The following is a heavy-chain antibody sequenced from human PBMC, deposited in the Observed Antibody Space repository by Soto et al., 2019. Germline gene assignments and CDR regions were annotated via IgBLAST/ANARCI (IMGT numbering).Heavy chain of an antibody. CDR3: ARGRGIEERQQLVPGHWFDP. J-gene: IGHJ5*02. Sequence: QVQLQQWGAGLLKPSETLSLTCAVYGGSFSGYYWSWIRQPPGKGLEWIGEINHSGSTNYNPSLKSRVTISVDTSKNQXSXXXXXXXXXXXXVYYCARGRGIEERQQLVPGHWFDPWGQGTLVTVSS. CDR1: GGSFSGYY. V-gene: IGHV4-34*01. CDR2: INHSGST. D-gene: IGHD6-13*01.